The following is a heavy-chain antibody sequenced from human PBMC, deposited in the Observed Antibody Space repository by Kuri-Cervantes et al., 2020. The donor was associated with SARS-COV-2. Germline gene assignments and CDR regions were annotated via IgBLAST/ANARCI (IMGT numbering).Heavy chain of an antibody. CDR1: GFTFSSYA. D-gene: IGHD3-3*01. J-gene: IGHJ5*02. V-gene: IGHV3-30-3*01. CDR2: ISYDGSNK. Sequence: GGSLRLSCAASGFTFSSYAMHWVRQAPGKGLEWVAVISYDGSNKYYADSVKGRFTISRDNSKNTLYLRMNSLRAEGTAVYYCASSLTIFGVFGWFDPWGQGTLVTVSS. CDR3: ASSLTIFGVFGWFDP.